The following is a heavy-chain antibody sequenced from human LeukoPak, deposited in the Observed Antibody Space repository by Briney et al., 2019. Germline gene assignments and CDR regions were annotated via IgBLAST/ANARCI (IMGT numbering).Heavy chain of an antibody. CDR3: ARDYGDYLFDY. CDR2: IYYSGST. CDR1: GGSISSYY. J-gene: IGHJ4*02. V-gene: IGHV4-59*01. D-gene: IGHD4-17*01. Sequence: SETLSLTCTVSGGSISSYYWSWIRQPPGKGLEWIGYIYYSGSTNYNPSLKSRVTILVDTSKNQFSLKLSSVTAADTAVYYCARDYGDYLFDYWGQGTLVTVSS.